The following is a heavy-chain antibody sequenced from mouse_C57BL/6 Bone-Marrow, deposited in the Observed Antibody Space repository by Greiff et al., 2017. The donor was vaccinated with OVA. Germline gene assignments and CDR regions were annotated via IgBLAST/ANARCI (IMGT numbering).Heavy chain of an antibody. D-gene: IGHD1-1*02. V-gene: IGHV1-81*01. CDR1: GYTFTSYG. CDR3: ARYGSSYWYFDV. Sequence: QVQLQQSGAELARPGASVKLSCKASGYTFTSYGISWVKQSPGQGLEWIGEIYPRSGNTYYNEKFKGKATLTADKSSSTAYMELCSLTSEDSAVYFCARYGSSYWYFDVWGTGTTVTVSS. J-gene: IGHJ1*03. CDR2: IYPRSGNT.